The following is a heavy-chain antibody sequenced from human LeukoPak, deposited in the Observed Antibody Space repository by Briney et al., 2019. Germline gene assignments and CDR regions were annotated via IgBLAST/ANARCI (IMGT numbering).Heavy chain of an antibody. CDR3: ARGGFLGQAFDI. CDR2: ISSNGGST. CDR1: GFTFSSYA. V-gene: IGHV3-64*01. J-gene: IGHJ3*02. D-gene: IGHD2-15*01. Sequence: GGSLRLSCAASGFTFSSYAMHWVRQAPGKGLEYVSAISSNGGSTYYANSVKGRFTISRDNSKNTLYLQMGSLRAEDMAVYYCARGGFLGQAFDIWGQGTMVTVSS.